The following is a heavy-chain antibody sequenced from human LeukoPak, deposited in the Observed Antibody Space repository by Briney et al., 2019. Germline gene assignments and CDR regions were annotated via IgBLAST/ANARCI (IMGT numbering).Heavy chain of an antibody. D-gene: IGHD6-19*01. Sequence: SVKVSCKASGGTFSSYAISWVRQAAGQGLEWMGRIIPILGIANYAQKFQGRVTITADKSTSTAYMELSSLRSEDTAVYYCARDPIAVTYYYYGMDVWGQGTTVTVSS. CDR1: GGTFSSYA. CDR2: IIPILGIA. J-gene: IGHJ6*02. V-gene: IGHV1-69*04. CDR3: ARDPIAVTYYYYGMDV.